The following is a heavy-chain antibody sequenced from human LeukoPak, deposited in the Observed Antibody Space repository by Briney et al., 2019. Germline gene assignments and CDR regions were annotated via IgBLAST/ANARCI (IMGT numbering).Heavy chain of an antibody. D-gene: IGHD6-13*01. CDR3: ARGDSSNWHSNWFDP. CDR1: GFTFSSYA. V-gene: IGHV3-30*04. Sequence: PGRSLRLSCAASGFTFSSYAMHWVRQAPGKGLEWVAVISYDGSNKYYADSVKGRFTISRDNSKNTLYLQMNSLRAEDTAVYFCARGDSSNWHSNWFDPWGQGALVTVSS. J-gene: IGHJ5*02. CDR2: ISYDGSNK.